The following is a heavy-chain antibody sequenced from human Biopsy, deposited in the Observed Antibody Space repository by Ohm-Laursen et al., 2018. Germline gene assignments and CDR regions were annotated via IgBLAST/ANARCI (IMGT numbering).Heavy chain of an antibody. Sequence: ASVKVSCNAPGGTFSNYGVNWVRQAPGQGLEWMGWISPKSGDTNYAHKFQGNITMTRDTSMSTAYMEMSRLRCDDTAVYYCALQSVAQMKNFDYWGQGTLVTVSS. CDR3: ALQSVAQMKNFDY. D-gene: IGHD6-19*01. CDR2: ISPKSGDT. J-gene: IGHJ4*02. CDR1: GGTFSNYG. V-gene: IGHV1-2*02.